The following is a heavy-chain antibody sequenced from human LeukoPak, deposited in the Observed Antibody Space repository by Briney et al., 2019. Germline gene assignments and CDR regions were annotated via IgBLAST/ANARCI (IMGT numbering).Heavy chain of an antibody. CDR2: INPDSGGT. CDR1: GHTFTGYY. CDR3: ARDKQLDWAHYFYYYMDV. D-gene: IGHD1-1*01. Sequence: ASVKVSCKASGHTFTGYYMHWVRQAPGQGLEWMGWINPDSGGTNYAQKFQGRVTMTRATSINTAYMELSRLRSDDTAVYYCARDKQLDWAHYFYYYMDVWGKGTTVSVSS. V-gene: IGHV1-2*02. J-gene: IGHJ6*03.